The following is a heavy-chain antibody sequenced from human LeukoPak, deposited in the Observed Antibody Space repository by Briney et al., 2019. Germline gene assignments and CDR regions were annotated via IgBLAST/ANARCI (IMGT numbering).Heavy chain of an antibody. V-gene: IGHV3-48*01. CDR2: ISSSSHTI. Sequence: PGGSLRLSCAASGFTFRSYSMNWVRQVPGKGLEWISYISSSSHTIYYEDSVRGRFTISRDNAKNSLSLQMNSLRAEDTGIYYCASTAGYFNYWGQGTLVTVSS. D-gene: IGHD3-22*01. CDR1: GFTFRSYS. J-gene: IGHJ4*02. CDR3: ASTAGYFNY.